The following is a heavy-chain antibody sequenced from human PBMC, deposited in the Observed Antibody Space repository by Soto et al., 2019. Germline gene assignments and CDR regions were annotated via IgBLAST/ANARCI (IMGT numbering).Heavy chain of an antibody. CDR3: ARGRRSSGRHDAIDI. Sequence: QVQLQESGPGLVKPSETQSLTCTVSGGSISTYFWNWIRQSPGKGLEWIGYIDYTGTTNYNPSLPIRITMSVDTSKNQFSLKLNSVTAADTAVYYCARGRRSSGRHDAIDIWGQGTMVTVSS. V-gene: IGHV4-59*01. CDR1: GGSISTYF. D-gene: IGHD1-26*01. J-gene: IGHJ3*02. CDR2: IDYTGTT.